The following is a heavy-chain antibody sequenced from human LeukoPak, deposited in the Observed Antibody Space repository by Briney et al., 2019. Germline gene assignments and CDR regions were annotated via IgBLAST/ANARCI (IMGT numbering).Heavy chain of an antibody. CDR1: GGSISNYY. J-gene: IGHJ4*02. V-gene: IGHV4-59*08. D-gene: IGHD6-19*01. CDR2: IYYSGST. CDR3: ARHDAGKWLPYFDY. Sequence: SETLSLTSTVSGGSISNYYWSWIRQAPGKGLEWVGSIYYSGSTNYNPSLKSRVTISVDTSKNQFSLKLSSVTAADTAVYYCARHDAGKWLPYFDYWGRGTLVTVSS.